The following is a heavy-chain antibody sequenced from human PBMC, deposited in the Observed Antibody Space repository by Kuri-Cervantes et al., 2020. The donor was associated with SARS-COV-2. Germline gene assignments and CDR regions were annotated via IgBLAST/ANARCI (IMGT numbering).Heavy chain of an antibody. CDR2: INHSGST. CDR1: GGSFSGYY. Sequence: SQTLSLTCAVYGGSFSGYYWSWIRQPPGKGLEWIGEINHSGSTNYNPSLKSRVTISVGTSKNQFSLKLSSVTAADTAVYYCARDYSGGWGYWGQGTLVTVSS. CDR3: ARDYSGGWGY. V-gene: IGHV4-34*01. J-gene: IGHJ4*02. D-gene: IGHD1-26*01.